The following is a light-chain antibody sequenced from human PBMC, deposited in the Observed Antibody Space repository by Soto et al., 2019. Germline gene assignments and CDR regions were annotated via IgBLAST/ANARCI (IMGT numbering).Light chain of an antibody. CDR2: DNN. J-gene: IGLJ2*01. CDR1: SSNIGNNY. V-gene: IGLV1-51*01. Sequence: QSVLTQPPSVSAAPGQKVTISCSGSSSNIGNNYVSWYQQFPGTAPKLLIYDNNKRPSGIPDRFSGSMSGTSATLDITGLQTGDEADYYCGTLDSSLSAVVFGGGTKLTVL. CDR3: GTLDSSLSAVV.